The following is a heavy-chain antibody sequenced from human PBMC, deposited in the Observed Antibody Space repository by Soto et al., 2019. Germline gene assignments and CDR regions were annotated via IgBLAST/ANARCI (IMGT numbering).Heavy chain of an antibody. CDR2: IYYSGST. CDR1: GCSISSSSYY. D-gene: IGHD6-19*01. CDR3: ASRRRKYSSGWADAFDI. V-gene: IGHV4-39*01. Sequence: LSHTCTVTGCSISSSSYYWGWIRQPPGKGLEWIGSIYYSGSTYYNPSLKSRVTISVDTSKNQFSLKLSSVTAADTAVYYCASRRRKYSSGWADAFDIWGQGT. J-gene: IGHJ3*02.